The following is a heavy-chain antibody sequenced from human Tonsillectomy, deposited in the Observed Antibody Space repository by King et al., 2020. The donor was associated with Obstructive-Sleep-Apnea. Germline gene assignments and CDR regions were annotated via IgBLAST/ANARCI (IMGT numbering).Heavy chain of an antibody. CDR2: IYHSGTT. CDR3: ARDSGGYCRGGSCYARGGYAY. CDR1: GGSISSSNW. Sequence: VQLQESGPGLVKPSGTLSLTCAVSGGSISSSNWWSWVRQPPGKGLEWIGEIYHSGTTNYNPSLNSRVTLPADKSKNHFALELSPVTAADTAVYYCARDSGGYCRGGSCYARGGYAYWGQGTLVTVSS. V-gene: IGHV4-4*02. D-gene: IGHD2-15*01. J-gene: IGHJ4*02.